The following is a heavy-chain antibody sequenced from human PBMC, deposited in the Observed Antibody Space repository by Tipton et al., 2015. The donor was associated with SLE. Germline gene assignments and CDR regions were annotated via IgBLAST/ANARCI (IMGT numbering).Heavy chain of an antibody. D-gene: IGHD3-3*01. V-gene: IGHV4-61*01. Sequence: TLSLTCTVSGGSVSSGSFYWSWIRQPPGKGLEWIGYIYYSGSTNYNPSLKSRVTISVDTSKDQFSLRLRSVAAADTAVYYCATARIFGVPTWGRGTLVIVSS. J-gene: IGHJ4*02. CDR1: GGSVSSGSFY. CDR2: IYYSGST. CDR3: ATARIFGVPT.